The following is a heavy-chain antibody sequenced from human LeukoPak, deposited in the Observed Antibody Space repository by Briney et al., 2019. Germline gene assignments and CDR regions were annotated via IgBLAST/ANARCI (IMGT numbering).Heavy chain of an antibody. D-gene: IGHD5-18*01. CDR1: GFTFGTYW. CDR2: IKEDGSEK. V-gene: IGHV3-7*03. Sequence: SGGSLRLSCVASGFTFGTYWMNWVRQSPGKGLEWVATIKEDGSEKYYMDSVKGRFTISRDNAKSSLYLQMNCLRVGDTAVYYCARGGYRFGPNYWGQGTLVSVSS. CDR3: ARGGYRFGPNY. J-gene: IGHJ4*02.